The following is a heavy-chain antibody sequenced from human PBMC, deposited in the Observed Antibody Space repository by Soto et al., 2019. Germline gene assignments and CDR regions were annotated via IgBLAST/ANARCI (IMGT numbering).Heavy chain of an antibody. CDR2: IIPFSGTP. V-gene: IGHV1-69*13. CDR1: GGTFGIYA. J-gene: IGHJ4*02. D-gene: IGHD1-20*01. CDR3: ATTTRYNWNFAY. Sequence: SVKVSCKASGGTFGIYAITWVRQAPGQGLEWMGGIIPFSGTPNYAQKFQGRVTITADESTSTAYMELSSLRSEDTAVYYCATTTRYNWNFAYWGQGTLVTVSS.